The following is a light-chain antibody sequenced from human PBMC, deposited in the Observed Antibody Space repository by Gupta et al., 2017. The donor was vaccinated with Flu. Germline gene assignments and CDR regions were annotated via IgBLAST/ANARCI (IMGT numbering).Light chain of an antibody. CDR1: SSIFGSNF. CDR2: EKN. CDR3: GKWDSTQSAGGL. J-gene: IGLJ3*02. V-gene: IGLV1-51*02. Sequence: QSVLTQPPSVSAAPGQKVTISCSGGSSIFGSNFVSWYQQLPGQAHTLRIDEKNKRPSGIPDRFSGSKSSTSANLEITGLQTGDEAEYYCGKWDSTQSAGGLFGGGTKLTVL.